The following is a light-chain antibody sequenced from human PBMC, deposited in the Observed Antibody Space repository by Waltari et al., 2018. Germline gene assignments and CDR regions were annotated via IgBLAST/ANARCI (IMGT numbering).Light chain of an antibody. CDR2: DAS. V-gene: IGKV3-11*01. CDR1: QSVSSY. J-gene: IGKJ1*01. CDR3: QQRSNWPPT. Sequence: EIVLTQSPATLSLSPGDRATLSCRASQSVSSYLAWYQQKPGQAPRLLIYDASNRATGIPARFSGSGSGTDFTLTISSLETEDFAVYYCQQRSNWPPTFGQGTKVEIK.